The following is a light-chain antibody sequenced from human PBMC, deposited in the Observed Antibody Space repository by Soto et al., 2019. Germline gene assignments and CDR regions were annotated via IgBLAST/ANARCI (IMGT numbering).Light chain of an antibody. CDR1: QSVSSIY. CDR3: QHYGNSRWT. Sequence: EIVLTRSPGTLSLSPGERATLSCRASQSVSSIYLAWYQQKPGQAPRLLIYGVSSRAPGIPERFSGSGSGTEFTLTISRLEPEDFAVYYCQHYGNSRWTFGQGTKVDIK. CDR2: GVS. J-gene: IGKJ1*01. V-gene: IGKV3-20*01.